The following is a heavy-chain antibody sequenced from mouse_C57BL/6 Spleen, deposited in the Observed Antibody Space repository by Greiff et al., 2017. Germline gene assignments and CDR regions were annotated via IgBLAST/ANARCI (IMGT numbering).Heavy chain of an antibody. V-gene: IGHV3-6*01. CDR2: ISYDGSN. CDR3: ARNYGYDVGFG. CDR1: GYSITSGYY. J-gene: IGHJ1*03. Sequence: EVKVEESGPGLVKPSQSLSLTCSVTGYSITSGYYWNWIRQFPGNKLEWMGYISYDGSNNYNPSLKNRISITRDTSKNQFFLKLNSVTTEDTATYYCARNYGYDVGFGWGTGTTVTVAS. D-gene: IGHD2-2*01.